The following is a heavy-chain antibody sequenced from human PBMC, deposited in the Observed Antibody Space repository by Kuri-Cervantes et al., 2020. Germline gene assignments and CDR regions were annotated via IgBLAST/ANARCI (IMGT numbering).Heavy chain of an antibody. D-gene: IGHD1-26*01. CDR1: GGSISSNTYY. Sequence: GSLRIPCTVSGGSISSNTYYWGWIRQPPGKGLEWIGSIYYSGSTYYNPSLQSRVTISVDTSKNQFSLKLTSVAAADTAVYYCARLSYSGYVDYWGQGTLVTVSS. V-gene: IGHV4-39*01. CDR2: IYYSGST. J-gene: IGHJ4*02. CDR3: ARLSYSGYVDY.